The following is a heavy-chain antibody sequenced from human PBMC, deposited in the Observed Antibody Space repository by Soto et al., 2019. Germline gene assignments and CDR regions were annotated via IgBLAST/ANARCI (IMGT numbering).Heavy chain of an antibody. D-gene: IGHD2-2*01. CDR1: GFTFDDYA. CDR3: AKDLRGACSSTSCYFGAFDI. CDR2: ISWNSGSI. V-gene: IGHV3-9*01. J-gene: IGHJ3*02. Sequence: GGSLRLSCAASGFTFDDYAMHWVQQAPGKGLEWVSGISWNSGSIGYADSVKGRFTISRDNAKNSLYLQMNSLRAEDTALYYCAKDLRGACSSTSCYFGAFDIWGQGTMVTVSS.